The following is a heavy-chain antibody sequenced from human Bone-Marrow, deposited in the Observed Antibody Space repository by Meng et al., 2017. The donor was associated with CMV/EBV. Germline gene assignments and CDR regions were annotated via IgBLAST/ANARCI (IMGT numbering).Heavy chain of an antibody. CDR3: ASWGPIQGLDY. CDR1: GGSFSGYY. Sequence: GSLRLSCAVYGGSFSGYYWSWIRQPPGKGLEWMGEINHNGSTNYNPSLKSRVTISVYTSKNQFSLKLSSVTAADTAVYYCASWGPIQGLDYWGQGTRVTGSS. V-gene: IGHV4-34*01. CDR2: INHNGST. J-gene: IGHJ4*02. D-gene: IGHD3-16*01.